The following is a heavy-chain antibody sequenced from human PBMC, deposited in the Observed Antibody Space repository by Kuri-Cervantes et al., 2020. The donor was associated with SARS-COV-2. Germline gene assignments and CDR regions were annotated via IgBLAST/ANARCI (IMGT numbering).Heavy chain of an antibody. CDR1: GDSISSYF. V-gene: IGHV4-4*07. D-gene: IGHD1-26*01. J-gene: IGHJ4*02. CDR3: ARGGAIFDY. Sequence: GSLRLSCTVSGDSISSYFWSWVRQPAGKGLEWIGHIYTSGSTNYNPSLKSRVTMSVDTSKNHFSLRLSSVTAADTAVYYCARGGAIFDYWGQGTLVTVSS. CDR2: IYTSGST.